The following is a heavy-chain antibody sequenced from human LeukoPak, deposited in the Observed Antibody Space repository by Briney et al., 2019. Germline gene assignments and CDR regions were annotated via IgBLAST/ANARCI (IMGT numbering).Heavy chain of an antibody. CDR1: GFTVSSNS. V-gene: IGHV3-53*01. J-gene: IGHJ4*02. Sequence: GGSLRLSCTVSGFTVSSNSMSWVRQAPGKGLEWVSFIFSSTHYSDSVKGRFTISRDNSNSTLYLQMNSLRAEDTAVYYCARRWWEYSGSYDRLDYWGQGTLVAVSS. CDR2: IFSST. CDR3: ARRWWEYSGSYDRLDY. D-gene: IGHD1-26*01.